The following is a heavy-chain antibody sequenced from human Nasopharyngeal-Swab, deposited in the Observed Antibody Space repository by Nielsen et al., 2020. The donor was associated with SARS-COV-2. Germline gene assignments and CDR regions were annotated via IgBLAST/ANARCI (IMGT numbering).Heavy chain of an antibody. D-gene: IGHD4-17*01. V-gene: IGHV3-30*02. J-gene: IGHJ4*02. CDR3: ARDAPAHYGAFY. CDR1: GFTFSSSV. CDR2: IWSDGSNK. Sequence: GGSLRLSCAASGFTFSSSVMHWVRQAPGKGLEWVALIWSDGSNKFYADSVKGRFTISRDSSKNTLYLQMDSLRGEDTAVYYCARDAPAHYGAFYWGRGTLVTVSS.